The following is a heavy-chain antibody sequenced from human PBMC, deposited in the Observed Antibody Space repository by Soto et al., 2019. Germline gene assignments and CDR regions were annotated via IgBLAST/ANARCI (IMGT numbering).Heavy chain of an antibody. D-gene: IGHD4-4*01. J-gene: IGHJ4*02. CDR3: ARANSNRLDLFVGRFDY. CDR1: GGTFSSYT. V-gene: IGHV1-69*02. Sequence: ASVKVSCKASGGTFSSYTISWVRQAPGQGLEWMGRIIPILGIANYAQKFQGRVTITADKSTSTAYMELSSLRSEDTAVYYCARANSNRLDLFVGRFDYWGQGTLVTVSS. CDR2: IIPILGIA.